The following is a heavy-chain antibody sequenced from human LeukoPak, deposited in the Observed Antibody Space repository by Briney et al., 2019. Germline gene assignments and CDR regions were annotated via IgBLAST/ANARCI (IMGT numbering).Heavy chain of an antibody. CDR3: ARERYNWNYVFDY. CDR2: ISGSGSII. CDR1: GFTFSDYF. Sequence: GGSLRLSCAAAGFTFSDYFMSWIRQAPGKGLEWVSHISGSGSIIYYADSVKGRFTISRDNAKNSLYLQMNSLRAEDTAVYYCARERYNWNYVFDYWGQGTLVTVSS. V-gene: IGHV3-11*04. D-gene: IGHD1-7*01. J-gene: IGHJ4*02.